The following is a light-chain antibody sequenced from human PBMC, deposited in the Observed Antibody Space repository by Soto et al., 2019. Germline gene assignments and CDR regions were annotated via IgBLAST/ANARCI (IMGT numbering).Light chain of an antibody. Sequence: QSALTQPPSVSAAPGQTVTISCSGSSSNIGNNFVSWYQQLPGKAPKLLLYDNNKRPSGIPDRFSGSKSGTSATLDITGLQTGDEADYYCGTWDNSQHAVFGGGTQLTVL. CDR2: DNN. J-gene: IGLJ7*01. V-gene: IGLV1-51*01. CDR3: GTWDNSQHAV. CDR1: SSNIGNNF.